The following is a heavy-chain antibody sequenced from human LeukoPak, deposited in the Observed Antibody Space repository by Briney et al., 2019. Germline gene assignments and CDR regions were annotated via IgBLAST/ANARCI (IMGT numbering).Heavy chain of an antibody. Sequence: SETLSLTCTVPGASITSSTYYWGWIRQPPGKGLEWIGSIYNSGSTYYNPSLKSRVTISVDTSKIHFSLKLSSVTAADTAVYYCARHGYDSGGYYLGGVDYWGQGTLVTVSS. CDR3: ARHGYDSGGYYLGGVDY. CDR2: IYNSGST. D-gene: IGHD3-22*01. CDR1: GASITSSTYY. J-gene: IGHJ4*02. V-gene: IGHV4-39*01.